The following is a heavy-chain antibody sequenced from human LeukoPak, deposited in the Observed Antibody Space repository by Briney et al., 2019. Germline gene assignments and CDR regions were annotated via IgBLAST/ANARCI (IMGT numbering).Heavy chain of an antibody. V-gene: IGHV5-51*01. CDR3: ARYGPGTIQLLGYYYYMDV. D-gene: IGHD5-24*01. CDR1: GYSFTSYW. J-gene: IGHJ6*03. CDR2: IYPGDSDT. Sequence: GESLKISCKGSGYSFTSYWIGWVRQMPGKGLEWMGIIYPGDSDTRYSPSFQGQVTISADKSISTAYLQWSSLKASDTAMYYCARYGPGTIQLLGYYYYMDVWGKGTTVTVAS.